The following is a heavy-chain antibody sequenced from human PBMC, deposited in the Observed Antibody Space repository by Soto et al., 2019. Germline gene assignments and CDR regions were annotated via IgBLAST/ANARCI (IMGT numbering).Heavy chain of an antibody. V-gene: IGHV3-21*01. CDR1: GFTFSGYS. J-gene: IGHJ3*02. CDR2: ISSSSSYI. CDR3: ARDRSLWFGENPDAFDI. D-gene: IGHD3-10*01. Sequence: EVQLVESGGGLVKPGGSLRLSCAASGFTFSGYSMNWVRQAPGKGLEWVSSISSSSSYIYYADSVKGRFTISRDNAKNSLYLQMNSLRAEDTAVYYCARDRSLWFGENPDAFDIWGQGTMVTVSS.